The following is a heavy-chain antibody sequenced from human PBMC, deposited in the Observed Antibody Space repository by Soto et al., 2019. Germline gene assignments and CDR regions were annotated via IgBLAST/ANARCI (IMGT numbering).Heavy chain of an antibody. CDR2: IYYSGST. V-gene: IGHV4-61*01. CDR3: ARGRNDFWSGYPDY. CDR1: GGSVSSGSYY. Sequence: SETLSLTCTVSGGSVSSGSYYWSWIRQPPGKGLEWIGYIYYSGSTNYNPSLKSRVTISVDTSKNQFSLKLSSVTAADTAVYYCARGRNDFWSGYPDYWGQGTLVTVS. D-gene: IGHD3-3*01. J-gene: IGHJ4*02.